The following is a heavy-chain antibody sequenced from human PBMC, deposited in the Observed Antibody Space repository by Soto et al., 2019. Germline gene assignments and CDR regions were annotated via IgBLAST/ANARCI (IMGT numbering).Heavy chain of an antibody. J-gene: IGHJ6*02. CDR3: AKVAVQLLWVGEPATGMDV. V-gene: IGHV3-48*01. Sequence: GGSLRLSCAASGFTFSSYSMNWVRQAPGQGLEWVSYISSSSSTMYYADSVKGRFTISRDNAKNTLYLQMNSLRAEDTAVYYCAKVAVQLLWVGEPATGMDVWGQGTTVTVSS. D-gene: IGHD3-10*01. CDR1: GFTFSSYS. CDR2: ISSSSSTM.